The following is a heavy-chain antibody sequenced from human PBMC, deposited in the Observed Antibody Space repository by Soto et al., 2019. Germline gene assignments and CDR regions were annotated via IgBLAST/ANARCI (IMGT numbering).Heavy chain of an antibody. Sequence: LRPSCAASGFTLSSYGMHWVRQAPGKGLEWVAVISYDGSNKYYADSVKGRFTISRDTSKNTLYLQMNSLRAEDTAVHYCAKDRRRVRAINPHNYLDSWGQGTLVTVYS. D-gene: IGHD2-21*01. CDR2: ISYDGSNK. J-gene: IGHJ4*02. V-gene: IGHV3-30*18. CDR3: AKDRRRVRAINPHNYLDS. CDR1: GFTLSSYG.